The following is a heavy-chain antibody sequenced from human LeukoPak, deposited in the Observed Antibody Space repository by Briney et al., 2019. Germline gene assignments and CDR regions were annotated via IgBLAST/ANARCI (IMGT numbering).Heavy chain of an antibody. CDR1: GGSFSGYY. Sequence: SETLSLTCAVYGGSFSGYYWSWIRQPPGKGLEWIGEINNSGSTNYNPSLKSRVTISVDTSKNQFSLKLSSVTAADTAVYYCARGPIVVVPAAGGYYFDYWGQGTLVTVSS. CDR2: INNSGST. J-gene: IGHJ4*02. V-gene: IGHV4-34*01. D-gene: IGHD2-2*01. CDR3: ARGPIVVVPAAGGYYFDY.